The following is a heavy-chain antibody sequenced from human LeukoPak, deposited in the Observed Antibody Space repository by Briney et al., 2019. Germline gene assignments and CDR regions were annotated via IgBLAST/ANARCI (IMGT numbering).Heavy chain of an antibody. V-gene: IGHV1-46*01. CDR1: GYTFTIYY. D-gene: IGHD3-10*01. CDR2: INPSGGST. CDR3: ASVYASGNPIDY. J-gene: IGHJ4*02. Sequence: AAGTVSFTASGYTFTIYYMHWVRQAPGQGLEWMGIINPSGGSTSYSQKFQVRVTMTSDTSTSTVYMDLSSLRSEDTAVYNCASVYASGNPIDYWDQGTLATVTS.